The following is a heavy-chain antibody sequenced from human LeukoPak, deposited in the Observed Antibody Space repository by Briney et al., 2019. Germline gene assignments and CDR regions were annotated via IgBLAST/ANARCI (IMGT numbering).Heavy chain of an antibody. Sequence: SETLSLTCTVSGGSISSSSYYWGWIRQPQGKGLEWIGSIYYSGSTYYNPSLRSRVTISVDTSKNQFSLKLSSVTAADTAVYYCARHKLQGVRWFDPWGQGTLVTVSS. J-gene: IGHJ5*02. CDR3: ARHKLQGVRWFDP. V-gene: IGHV4-39*01. CDR1: GGSISSSSYY. D-gene: IGHD3-16*01. CDR2: IYYSGST.